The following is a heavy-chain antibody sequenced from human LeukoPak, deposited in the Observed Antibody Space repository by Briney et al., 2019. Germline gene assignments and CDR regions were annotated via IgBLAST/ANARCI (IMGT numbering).Heavy chain of an antibody. CDR3: ARVGYCSSTSCLRNAFDI. J-gene: IGHJ3*02. CDR2: ISSSSSYI. Sequence: GGSLRLSCAASGFTFNSYSMNWVRQAPGRGLEWVSSISSSSSYIYYADSVKGRFTISRDNAKNSLYLQMNSLRAEDTAVYYCARVGYCSSTSCLRNAFDIWGQGTMVTVSS. V-gene: IGHV3-21*01. D-gene: IGHD2-2*01. CDR1: GFTFNSYS.